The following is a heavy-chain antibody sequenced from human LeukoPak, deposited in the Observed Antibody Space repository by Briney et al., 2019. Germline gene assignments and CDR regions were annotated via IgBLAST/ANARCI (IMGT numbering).Heavy chain of an antibody. CDR3: ARDKHCSSTSCSFDY. CDR1: GFTFSSYG. V-gene: IGHV3-7*01. J-gene: IGHJ4*02. CDR2: IKQDGSEK. D-gene: IGHD2-2*01. Sequence: GGSLRLSCAASGFTFSSYGMHWVRQAPGKGLEWVANIKQDGSEKYYVDSVKGRFTISRDNAKNSLYLQMNSLRAEDTAVYYCARDKHCSSTSCSFDYWGQGTLVTVSS.